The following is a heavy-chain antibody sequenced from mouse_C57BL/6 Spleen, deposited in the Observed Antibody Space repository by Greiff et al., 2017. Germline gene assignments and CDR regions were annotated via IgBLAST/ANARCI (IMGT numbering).Heavy chain of an antibody. J-gene: IGHJ3*01. Sequence: EVKVVESGGGLVQPGGSLSLSCAASGFTFTDYYMSWVRQPPGKALEWLGFIRNKANGYTTEYSASVKGRFTISRDNSQSILYLQMYALRAEDSATYYCARDDYPFAYWGQGTLVTVSA. CDR1: GFTFTDYY. V-gene: IGHV7-3*01. CDR2: IRNKANGYTT. D-gene: IGHD2-4*01. CDR3: ARDDYPFAY.